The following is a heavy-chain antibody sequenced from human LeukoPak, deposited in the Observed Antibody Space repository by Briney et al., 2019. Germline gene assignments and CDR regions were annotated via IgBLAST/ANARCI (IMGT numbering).Heavy chain of an antibody. D-gene: IGHD1-1*01. CDR1: GFAFCSEA. Sequence: GGSLRLSCAVSGFAFCSEAMSWVRQSPARGLEWVASISPGGGTTYYADYVKGRFTISRDNSKNSLFVQMNSLRAEDTAVYFCAKSRSGSANWALQIFDNWGQGTLVTVSS. CDR3: AKSRSGSANWALQIFDN. V-gene: IGHV3-23*01. J-gene: IGHJ4*02. CDR2: ISPGGGTT.